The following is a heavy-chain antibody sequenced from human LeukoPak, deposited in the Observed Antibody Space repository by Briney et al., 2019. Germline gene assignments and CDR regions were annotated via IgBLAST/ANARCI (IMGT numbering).Heavy chain of an antibody. D-gene: IGHD2-2*01. V-gene: IGHV3-30-3*01. CDR1: GFTFSSYA. J-gene: IGHJ4*02. CDR2: ISYDGSNK. Sequence: PGGSLRLSCAASGFTFSSYAMHWVRQAPGKGLEWVAVISYDGSNKYYADSVKGRFTISRDNSKNTLYLQMNSLRAEDTAVYYCASGLRCSSTSCYYFDYWGQGTLVTVSS. CDR3: ASGLRCSSTSCYYFDY.